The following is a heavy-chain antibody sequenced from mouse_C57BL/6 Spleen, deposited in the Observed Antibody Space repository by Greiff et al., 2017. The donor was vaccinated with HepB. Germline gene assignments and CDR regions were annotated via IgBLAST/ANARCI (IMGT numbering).Heavy chain of an antibody. J-gene: IGHJ1*03. CDR1: GFTFSSYG. CDR3: ASLNYYGISRYFDV. CDR2: ISSGGSYT. Sequence: EVQGVESGGDLVKPGGSLKLSCAASGFTFSSYGMSWVRQTPDKRLEWVVTISSGGSYTYYPDSVKGRFTISRDNAKNTLYLQMSSLKSEDTAMYYCASLNYYGISRYFDVWGTGTTVTVSS. D-gene: IGHD1-1*01. V-gene: IGHV5-6*01.